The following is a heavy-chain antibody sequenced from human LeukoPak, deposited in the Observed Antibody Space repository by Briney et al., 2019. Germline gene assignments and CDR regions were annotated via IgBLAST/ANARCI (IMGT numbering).Heavy chain of an antibody. D-gene: IGHD6-13*01. CDR3: ATARYSNSWYTFFDY. J-gene: IGHJ4*02. V-gene: IGHV4-59*01. CDR2: IYYSGST. Sequence: SETLALTCTVSGGSLSSYYWSWIRQPPGKGLEWSGYIYYSGSTNYNPSLKSRVTISVDTSKNQFSLKLSSVTAADTAVYYCATARYSNSWYTFFDYWGQGTLVTVSS. CDR1: GGSLSSYY.